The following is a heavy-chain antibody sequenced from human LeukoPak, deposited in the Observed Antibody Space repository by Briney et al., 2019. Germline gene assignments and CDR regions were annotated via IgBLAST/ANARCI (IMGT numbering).Heavy chain of an antibody. Sequence: GGSLRLSCVASGFTFRNYDMHWVRQATGKGLEWVSGIGAAGDTYYPGSVKGRFTISRENANNSLYLQMNSLGAGDTAMYYYARDRAGDFDYWGQGTLVTVSS. CDR2: IGAAGDT. D-gene: IGHD6-19*01. V-gene: IGHV3-13*04. J-gene: IGHJ4*02. CDR3: ARDRAGDFDY. CDR1: GFTFRNYD.